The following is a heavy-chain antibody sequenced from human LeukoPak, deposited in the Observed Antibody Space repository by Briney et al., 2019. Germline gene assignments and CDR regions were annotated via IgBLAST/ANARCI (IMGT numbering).Heavy chain of an antibody. D-gene: IGHD6-13*01. CDR1: GGSISSYY. Sequence: SETLSLNCTVSGGSISSYYWSWIRQPPGKGLEWIGYIYYSGSTNYNPSLKSRVTISVDTSKNQFSLKLSSVTAADTAVYYCARGNPGYRIDYWGQGTLVTVSS. CDR3: ARGNPGYRIDY. CDR2: IYYSGST. J-gene: IGHJ4*02. V-gene: IGHV4-59*01.